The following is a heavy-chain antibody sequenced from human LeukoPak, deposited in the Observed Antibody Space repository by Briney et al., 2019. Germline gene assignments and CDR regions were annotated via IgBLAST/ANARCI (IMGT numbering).Heavy chain of an antibody. V-gene: IGHV3-7*01. CDR3: AREGGGNYFYFFDF. Sequence: GGSLRLSCAASGFTFSNYWMSWVRQAPGKGLEWVANIKQDGNEKYYVDSVRGRFTISRDNAKNSLYLQMNSLRAEDTAVYYCAREGGGNYFYFFDFWGPGTLVTVSS. CDR2: IKQDGNEK. J-gene: IGHJ4*02. D-gene: IGHD4-11*01. CDR1: GFTFSNYW.